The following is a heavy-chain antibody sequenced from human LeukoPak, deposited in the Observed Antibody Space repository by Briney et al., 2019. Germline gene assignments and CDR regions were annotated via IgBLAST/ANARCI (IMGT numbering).Heavy chain of an antibody. J-gene: IGHJ4*02. Sequence: SETLSLTCTVSGGSISSSSYYWGWIRQPPGKGLEWIGEINHSGSTNYNPSLKSRVTISVDTSKNQFSLKLSSVTAADTAVYYCARNRVRGYLRLGSYFDYWGQGTLVTVSS. D-gene: IGHD3-10*01. V-gene: IGHV4-39*07. CDR2: INHSGST. CDR1: GGSISSSSYY. CDR3: ARNRVRGYLRLGSYFDY.